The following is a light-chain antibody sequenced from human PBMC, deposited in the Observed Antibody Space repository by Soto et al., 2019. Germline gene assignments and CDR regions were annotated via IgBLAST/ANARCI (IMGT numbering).Light chain of an antibody. CDR1: QGIRSY. CDR2: AAS. V-gene: IGKV1-39*01. J-gene: IGKJ5*01. Sequence: DIQLTQSPSFLSASVGDRVTITFRASQGIRSYLAWYQQKPGKAPNLLIYAASTLQSGLPSRFSGSGSGTDFTLTITNPQPEDFATYYGQQSFITPTITVGQGTRLEI. CDR3: QQSFITPTIT.